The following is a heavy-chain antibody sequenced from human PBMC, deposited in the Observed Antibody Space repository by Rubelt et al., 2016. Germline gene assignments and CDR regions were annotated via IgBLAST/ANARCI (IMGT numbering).Heavy chain of an antibody. D-gene: IGHD3-22*01. CDR1: GFTFSNYD. J-gene: IGHJ4*02. CDR3: AYFDD. V-gene: IGHV3-30*02. Sequence: QVQLVESGGGVVQPGRSLRLSCAASGFTFSNYDMHWVRQAPGKGLEWVAIIRYDGTTKYYADSGKGRRAEDRAVYYCARDRSNTYYDSSAYYAQKPAYFDDWGQGTLVTVSS. CDR2: IRYDGTTK.